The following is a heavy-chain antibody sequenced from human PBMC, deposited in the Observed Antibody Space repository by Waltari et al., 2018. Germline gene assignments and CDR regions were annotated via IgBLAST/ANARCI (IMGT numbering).Heavy chain of an antibody. CDR2: IIPIFGTA. V-gene: IGHV1-69*12. Sequence: QVQLVQSGAEVKKPGSSVKVSCKASGGTFSSYTISWVRQAPGQGLEWMGGIIPIFGTANYAQKFQGRVTITADESTSTAYMELSSLRSEDTAVYYCARTSVVAAPGYYYYYGMDVWGQGTTVTVSS. CDR3: ARTSVVAAPGYYYYYGMDV. D-gene: IGHD2-15*01. CDR1: GGTFSSYT. J-gene: IGHJ6*02.